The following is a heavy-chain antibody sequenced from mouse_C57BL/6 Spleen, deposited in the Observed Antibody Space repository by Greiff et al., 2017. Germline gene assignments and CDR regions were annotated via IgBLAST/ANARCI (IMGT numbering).Heavy chain of an antibody. CDR2: INYDGSST. CDR1: GFTFSDYY. D-gene: IGHD2-3*01. Sequence: EVKLVESEGGLVQPGSSMKLSCTASGFTFSDYYMAWVRQVPEKGLEWVANINYDGSSTYYLDSLKSRFIISRDNAKNILYLQMSSLKSEDTATYYCAREGDGYLYDAMDYWGQGTSVTVSS. CDR3: AREGDGYLYDAMDY. V-gene: IGHV5-16*01. J-gene: IGHJ4*01.